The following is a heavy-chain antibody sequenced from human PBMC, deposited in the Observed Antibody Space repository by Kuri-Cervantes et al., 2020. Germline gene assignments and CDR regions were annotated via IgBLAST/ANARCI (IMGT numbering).Heavy chain of an antibody. CDR2: VFYTATT. D-gene: IGHD3-10*01. Sequence: SETLSLTCTVSGDSITIGGLYWSWIRQHPVKGLEWIGNVFYTATTHYNPSLKGRFHMSADTSKNQFSLKLTSVTAADAAVYYCARRNYFGSGNHYNWFDSWGPGTLVTVSS. V-gene: IGHV4-31*03. CDR1: GDSITIGGLY. CDR3: ARRNYFGSGNHYNWFDS. J-gene: IGHJ5*01.